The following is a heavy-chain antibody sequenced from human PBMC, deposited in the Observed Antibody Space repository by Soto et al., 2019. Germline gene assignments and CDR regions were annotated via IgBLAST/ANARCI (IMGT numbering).Heavy chain of an antibody. Sequence: PSETLSLTCSVSGGSIGTFYWRWIRQPPGKRLDWIGFVYSGENTNYTNNIPSLKGPVTISVDKSKNQFSLNIKSETAEDTAGYFCGRLKGGNTVDACGPGTLVTV. CDR1: GGSIGTFY. J-gene: IGHJ5*01. V-gene: IGHV4-59*01. CDR3: GRLKGGNTVDA. D-gene: IGHD2-15*01. CDR2: VYSGENT.